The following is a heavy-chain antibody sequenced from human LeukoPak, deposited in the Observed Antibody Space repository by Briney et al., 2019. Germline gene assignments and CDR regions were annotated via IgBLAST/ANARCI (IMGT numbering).Heavy chain of an antibody. CDR3: ASIDSSGYYHIDY. D-gene: IGHD3-22*01. V-gene: IGHV4-30-4*01. CDR1: GGSISSGDYY. J-gene: IGHJ4*02. CDR2: IYYSGST. Sequence: PSETLSLTCTVSGGSISSGDYYWSWIRQPPGKGLEWIGYIYYSGSTYYNPSLKSRVTISVDTSKNQFSLKLSSVTAADTAVYYYASIDSSGYYHIDYWGQGTLVTVSS.